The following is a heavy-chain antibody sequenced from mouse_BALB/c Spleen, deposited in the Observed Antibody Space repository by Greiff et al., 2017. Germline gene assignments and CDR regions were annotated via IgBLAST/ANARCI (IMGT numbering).Heavy chain of an antibody. Sequence: VKLMESGAELMKPGASVKISCKATGYTFSSYWIEWVKQRPGHGLEWIGEILPGSGSTNYNEKFKGKATFTADTSSNTAYMQLSSLTSEDSAVYYCARGRSSYWYFDVWGAGTTVTVSS. J-gene: IGHJ1*01. CDR3: ARGRSSYWYFDV. CDR1: GYTFSSYW. D-gene: IGHD1-1*01. V-gene: IGHV1-9*01. CDR2: ILPGSGST.